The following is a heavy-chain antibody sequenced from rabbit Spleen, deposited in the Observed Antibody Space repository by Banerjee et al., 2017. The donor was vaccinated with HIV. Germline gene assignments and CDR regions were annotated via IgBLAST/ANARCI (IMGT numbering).Heavy chain of an antibody. Sequence: QLLEESGGDLVKPGASLTLTCTASGFSFSSGYWICWVRQAPGKGLELIACIWTGGTSITYYASWAKGRFTISKTSSTTVTLQLTSLTAADTATYFCARDLYGGNGYHDLNLWGPGTLVTVS. D-gene: IGHD8-1*01. CDR2: IWTGGTSIT. J-gene: IGHJ4*01. V-gene: IGHV1S40*01. CDR3: ARDLYGGNGYHDLNL. CDR1: GFSFSSGYW.